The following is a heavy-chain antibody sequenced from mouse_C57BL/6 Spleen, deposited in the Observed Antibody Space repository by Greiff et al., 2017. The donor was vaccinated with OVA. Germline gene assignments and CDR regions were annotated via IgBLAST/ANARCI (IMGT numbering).Heavy chain of an antibody. CDR2: IDPEDGDT. CDR3: TTAYDYDEGGAMDY. Sequence: VQLQQSGAELVRPGASVKLSCTASGFNIKDYYMHWVKQRPEQGLEWIGRIDPEDGDTEYAPKFKGKATMTADTSSNTAYLQLSSRTSEDTAVYYCTTAYDYDEGGAMDYWGQGTSVTVSS. D-gene: IGHD2-4*01. J-gene: IGHJ4*01. V-gene: IGHV14-1*01. CDR1: GFNIKDYY.